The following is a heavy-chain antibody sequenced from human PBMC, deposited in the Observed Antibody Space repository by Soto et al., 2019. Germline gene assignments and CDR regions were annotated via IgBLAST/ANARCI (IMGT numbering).Heavy chain of an antibody. Sequence: QVQLVQSGDELKKPGASVKVSCKPSGNTFPIYTIGWVRQAPGRGLEWMGRISIYTGNTNYGEKVQGRITMTPDRDTKAVYMGVRSLRSEETAVYFCATADSGHEFVYWGQGTRVTVSS. V-gene: IGHV1-18*04. D-gene: IGHD5-12*01. CDR1: GNTFPIYT. J-gene: IGHJ4*02. CDR2: ISIYTGNT. CDR3: ATADSGHEFVY.